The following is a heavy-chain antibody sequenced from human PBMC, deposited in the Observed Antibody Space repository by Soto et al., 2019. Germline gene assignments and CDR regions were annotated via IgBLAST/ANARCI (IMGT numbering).Heavy chain of an antibody. CDR2: IYSNGNT. CDR1: GFTVSTNY. D-gene: IGHD2-15*01. V-gene: IGHV3-53*01. CDR3: VVEDLGMEV. Sequence: GGSLRLSCAASGFTVSTNYRTWVRQTPGKGLEWVSIIYSNGNTYYADSVRGRFTISRDNSKNTLYLQMNSLRVDDTAVYYCVVEDLGMEVWGQGTTVTVSS. J-gene: IGHJ6*02.